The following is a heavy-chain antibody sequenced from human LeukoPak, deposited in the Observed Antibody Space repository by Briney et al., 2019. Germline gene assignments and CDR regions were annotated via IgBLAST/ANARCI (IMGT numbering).Heavy chain of an antibody. Sequence: GASVKVSCKASGGTFSSYAISWVRQAPGQGLEWMGRIIPILGIANYAQKFQGRVTITADKSTSTAYMELSSLRSEDTAVYYCARVGAVAGTSFYFDYWGQGTLVTVSS. CDR3: ARVGAVAGTSFYFDY. D-gene: IGHD6-19*01. CDR2: IIPILGIA. CDR1: GGTFSSYA. V-gene: IGHV1-69*04. J-gene: IGHJ4*02.